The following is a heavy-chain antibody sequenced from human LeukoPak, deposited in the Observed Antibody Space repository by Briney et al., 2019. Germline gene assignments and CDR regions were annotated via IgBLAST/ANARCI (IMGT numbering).Heavy chain of an antibody. Sequence: SETLSLTCTVSGGSISSYYWSWIRQPPGKGLEWIGYIYYSGGTNYNPSLQSRVTISVDTSKNQFSLKLSSVTAADTAAYYCAGWSGYLPHYWGQGTLVTVSS. CDR2: IYYSGGT. CDR1: GGSISSYY. D-gene: IGHD3-3*01. CDR3: AGWSGYLPHY. J-gene: IGHJ4*02. V-gene: IGHV4-59*01.